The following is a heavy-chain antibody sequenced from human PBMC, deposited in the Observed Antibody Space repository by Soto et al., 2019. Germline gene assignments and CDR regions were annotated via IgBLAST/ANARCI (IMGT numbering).Heavy chain of an antibody. CDR1: GFSFSTYS. Sequence: EVQLVESGGGLVQPGGSLRLSCAASGFSFSTYSMNWVRQAPGKGLEWVSYISSRSYTIYYIDSVKGRFTISRENTKSSPYRQMNSLRDEDTTVYYCARGGSRSDNGMDVWGQGTTVTVSS. V-gene: IGHV3-48*02. CDR3: ARGGSRSDNGMDV. D-gene: IGHD3-16*01. J-gene: IGHJ6*02. CDR2: ISSRSYTI.